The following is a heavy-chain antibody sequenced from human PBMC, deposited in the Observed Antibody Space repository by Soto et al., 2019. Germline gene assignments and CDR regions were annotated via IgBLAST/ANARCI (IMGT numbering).Heavy chain of an antibody. J-gene: IGHJ4*02. CDR1: GGTFSSYA. D-gene: IGHD3-22*01. CDR2: FIPIFGTT. V-gene: IGHV1-69*01. CDR3: TRDRGRRYNDGRGYYYSVY. Sequence: QVHLVQSGAEVKKPGSSVKVSCKASGGTFSSYAISWVRQAPGQGLEWMGGFIPIFGTTNYAPKFQGRVTIIADESTSTAYMELSRLRSEDTAVYSCTRDRGRRYNDGRGYYYSVYWGQGPLVTVSS.